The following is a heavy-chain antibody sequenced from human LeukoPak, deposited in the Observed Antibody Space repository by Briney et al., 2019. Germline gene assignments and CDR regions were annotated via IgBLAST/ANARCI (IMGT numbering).Heavy chain of an antibody. D-gene: IGHD3-22*01. V-gene: IGHV4-59*01. CDR1: GGSIRNYY. CDR2: IYYSGST. CDR3: ARDHYYDSSGYTFRH. Sequence: SETLSLTCTVSGGSIRNYYWSWIRQPPGKGLEWIGYIYYSGSTNYNPSLKSRVTISVDTSKNQFSLKLSSVTAADTAVYYCARDHYYDSSGYTFRHWGQGTLVPVSS. J-gene: IGHJ1*01.